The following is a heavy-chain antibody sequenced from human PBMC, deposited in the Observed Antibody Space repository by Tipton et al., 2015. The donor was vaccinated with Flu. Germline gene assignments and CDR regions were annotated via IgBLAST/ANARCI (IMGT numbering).Heavy chain of an antibody. J-gene: IGHJ6*03. V-gene: IGHV4-38-2*01. Sequence: LRLSCDVSSYSISGSDFWGWIRQPPGKGLEWIGSISHRGITYYNPSLKSRATTSVDTSRNQFSLHLNSVTAADTAVYYCARARYTASSRVNPYYYYFMDVWGKGTTVTVSS. CDR1: SYSISGSDF. CDR3: ARARYTASSRVNPYYYYFMDV. CDR2: ISHRGIT. D-gene: IGHD1-14*01.